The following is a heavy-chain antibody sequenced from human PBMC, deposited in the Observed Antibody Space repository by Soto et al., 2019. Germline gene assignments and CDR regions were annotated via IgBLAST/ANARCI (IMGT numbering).Heavy chain of an antibody. V-gene: IGHV4-59*01. CDR2: IYYSGST. Sequence: SETLSLTCTVSGGSISSYYWSWIRQPPGKGLEWIGYIYYSGSTNYNPSLKSRVTISVDTSKNQFSLKLSSVTAADTAVYYCARDRSGWDDNWFDPWGQGTLVTVSS. J-gene: IGHJ5*02. CDR1: GGSISSYY. D-gene: IGHD6-19*01. CDR3: ARDRSGWDDNWFDP.